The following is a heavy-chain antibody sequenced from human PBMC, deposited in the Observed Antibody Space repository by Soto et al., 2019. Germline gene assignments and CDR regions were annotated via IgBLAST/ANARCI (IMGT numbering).Heavy chain of an antibody. Sequence: LRLSCAGSGFTVSSYYMNWVRLVPEKGLEWVSVIYSSGPTFYADSVRGRFTISRDNSKNTLYLQMNSLRVEDTAVYYCARAFGGSYDYWGQGTLVTVSS. CDR1: GFTVSSYY. CDR3: ARAFGGSYDY. CDR2: IYSSGPT. V-gene: IGHV3-53*01. J-gene: IGHJ4*02. D-gene: IGHD1-26*01.